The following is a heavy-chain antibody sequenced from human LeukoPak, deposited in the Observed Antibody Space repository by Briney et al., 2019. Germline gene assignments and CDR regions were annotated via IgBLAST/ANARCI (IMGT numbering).Heavy chain of an antibody. CDR1: GGSFSGYY. D-gene: IGHD1-7*01. CDR3: ASNRNSSGGCWFDP. J-gene: IGHJ5*02. V-gene: IGHV4-34*01. Sequence: SETLSLTCAVYGGSFSGYYWSWIRQPPGKGLEWIGEINHSGSTNYNPSLKSRVTISVDTSKNQFSLRLSSVTAADTAVYYCASNRNSSGGCWFDPWGQGTPVTGPS. CDR2: INHSGST.